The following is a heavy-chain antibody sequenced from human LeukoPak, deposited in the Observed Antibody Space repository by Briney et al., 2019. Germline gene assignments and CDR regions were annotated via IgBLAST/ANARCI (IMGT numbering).Heavy chain of an antibody. J-gene: IGHJ4*02. V-gene: IGHV3-30*03. D-gene: IGHD5-18*01. CDR1: GFTFSSYG. Sequence: GRSLGLSCAASGFTFSSYGMHWVRQAPGKGLEWVAVISYDGSNKYYADSVKGRFTISRDNSKNTLYLQMNSLRAEDTAVYYCARGGYHAYYLDYWGQGSLVTVSS. CDR3: ARGGYHAYYLDY. CDR2: ISYDGSNK.